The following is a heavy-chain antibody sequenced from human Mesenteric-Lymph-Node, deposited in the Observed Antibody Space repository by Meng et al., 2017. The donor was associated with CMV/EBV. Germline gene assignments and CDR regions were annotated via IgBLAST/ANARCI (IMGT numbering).Heavy chain of an antibody. Sequence: GESLKISCAASGFSFSTYSMTWVRQAPGKGLEWVSSIGSSSDYIYYADSLKGRFTISRDNAKNSLYLQMNSLRAEDTAVYYCARDGGSGSYGDYYYGLDVWGQGTTVTVSS. CDR2: IGSSSDYI. V-gene: IGHV3-21*01. CDR1: GFSFSTYS. CDR3: ARDGGSGSYGDYYYGLDV. D-gene: IGHD3-10*01. J-gene: IGHJ6*02.